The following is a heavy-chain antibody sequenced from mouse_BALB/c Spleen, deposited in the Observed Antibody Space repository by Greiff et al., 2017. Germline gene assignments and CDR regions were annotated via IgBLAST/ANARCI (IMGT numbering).Heavy chain of an antibody. CDR3: TRSPDDYDGGNY. CDR2: IYPGNSDT. Sequence: EVKLQESGTVLARPGASVKMSCKASGYSFTSYWMHWVKQRPGQGLEWIGAIYPGNSDTSYNQKFKGKAKLTAVTSASTAYMELSSLTNEDSAVYYCTRSPDDYDGGNYWGQGTTLTVSS. CDR1: GYSFTSYW. D-gene: IGHD2-4*01. J-gene: IGHJ2*01. V-gene: IGHV1-5*01.